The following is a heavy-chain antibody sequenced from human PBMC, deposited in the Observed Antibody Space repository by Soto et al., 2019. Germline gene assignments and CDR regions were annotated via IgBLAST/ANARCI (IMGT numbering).Heavy chain of an antibody. V-gene: IGHV3-48*02. Sequence: PGGSLRLSCAASGFTFSSYWMHWVRQAPGKGLEWVSYISSSSSTIYYADSVKGRFTISRDNAKNSLYLQMNSLRDEDTAVYYCARDQEDIVVVGSGPVYYYGMDVCGQGTTVTVSS. J-gene: IGHJ6*02. CDR1: GFTFSSYW. CDR3: ARDQEDIVVVGSGPVYYYGMDV. CDR2: ISSSSSTI. D-gene: IGHD2-2*01.